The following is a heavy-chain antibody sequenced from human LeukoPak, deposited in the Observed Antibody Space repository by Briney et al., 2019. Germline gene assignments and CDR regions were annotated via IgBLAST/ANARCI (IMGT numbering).Heavy chain of an antibody. Sequence: GESLKISCKGYGYSFDNYWIAWVRQMPGKGLECMGIIYPDDSDVRYGPSYQGQVTISGDKSISTVYLQWSSLKASDTAMYYCARQGAHSSSWYNDWGQGTLVTVSS. CDR1: GYSFDNYW. J-gene: IGHJ4*02. CDR2: IYPDDSDV. V-gene: IGHV5-51*01. CDR3: ARQGAHSSSWYND. D-gene: IGHD6-13*01.